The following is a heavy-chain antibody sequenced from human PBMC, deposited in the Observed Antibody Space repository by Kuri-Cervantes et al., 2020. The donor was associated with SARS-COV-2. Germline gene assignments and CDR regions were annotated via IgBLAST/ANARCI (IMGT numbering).Heavy chain of an antibody. CDR1: GGSFSGYY. J-gene: IGHJ4*02. Sequence: LSLTCAVYGGSFSGYYWSWIRQPPGKGLEWISSITNSGNTKNYADSVKGRFTISRDNANKSLHLQMNSLRAGDTAVYYCARVGPRLPNCFDSWGQGTLVTVSS. CDR3: ARVGPRLPNCFDS. D-gene: IGHD2-15*01. CDR2: ITNSGNTK. V-gene: IGHV3-11*04.